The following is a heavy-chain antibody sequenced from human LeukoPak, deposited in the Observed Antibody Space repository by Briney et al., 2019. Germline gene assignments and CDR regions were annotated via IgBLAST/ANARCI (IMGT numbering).Heavy chain of an antibody. J-gene: IGHJ4*02. D-gene: IGHD3-22*01. V-gene: IGHV3-30*04. CDR2: ISYNGRNK. CDR3: AKDADYDRSGYIDY. Sequence: GGSLRLSCAASRFTFSSYAMHWVRQAPGKGLEWVALISYNGRNKDYADSVKGRFTISRDNSKNTLYLQMNSLRAEDTAVYFCAKDADYDRSGYIDYWGQGTLVTVSS. CDR1: RFTFSSYA.